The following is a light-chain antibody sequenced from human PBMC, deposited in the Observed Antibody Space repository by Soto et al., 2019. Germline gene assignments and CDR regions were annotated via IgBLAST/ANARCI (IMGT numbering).Light chain of an antibody. CDR3: QQYYGAPYT. J-gene: IGKJ2*01. CDR1: QDIGHS. Sequence: DTQMSQSPSCLSASIGDSLTITCRASQDIGHSLAWYQQKPGEVPRLLVFPSVTLEAGVPSRFAARGSGTEFTLTISSLQPEDVAVYYCQQYYGAPYTFGQGTKVDIK. CDR2: PSV. V-gene: IGKV1-27*01.